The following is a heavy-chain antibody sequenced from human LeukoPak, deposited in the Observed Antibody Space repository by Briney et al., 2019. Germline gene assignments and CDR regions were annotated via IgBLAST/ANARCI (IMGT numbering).Heavy chain of an antibody. CDR2: IYYSGST. CDR1: GGSISSSYYY. D-gene: IGHD2-15*01. J-gene: IGHJ4*02. CDR3: ARGDLGYCSGGSCYSATFDY. Sequence: SETLSLTCTVSGGSISSSYYYWGWIRQPPGKGLEWIGSIYYSGSTYYNPSLKSRVTISVDTSKNQFSLKLSSVTAADTAVYYCARGDLGYCSGGSCYSATFDYWGQGTLVTVSS. V-gene: IGHV4-39*01.